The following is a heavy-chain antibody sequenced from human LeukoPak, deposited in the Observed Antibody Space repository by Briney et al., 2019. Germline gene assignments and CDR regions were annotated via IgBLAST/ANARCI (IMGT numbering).Heavy chain of an antibody. CDR3: ARDGLVTMELDY. CDR2: INHSGDT. V-gene: IGHV4-34*01. J-gene: IGHJ4*02. D-gene: IGHD3/OR15-3a*01. CDR1: GGSFSGYY. Sequence: KPSETLSLTCAVYGGSFSGYYWGWIRQPPGKGLEWIGEINHSGDTNYSPSLESRVTISVDTSKNQFSLKLRSVTAADTAVYYCARDGLVTMELDYWGQGTLVTVSS.